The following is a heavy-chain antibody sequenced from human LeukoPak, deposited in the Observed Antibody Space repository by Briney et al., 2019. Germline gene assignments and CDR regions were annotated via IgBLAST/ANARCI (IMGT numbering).Heavy chain of an antibody. Sequence: SEALSLTCTVSGASVSSGSYYWSWIRQPPGKGLEWIGYIYYSGSTNYNPSLKSRVTISVDTSKNQFSLKLSSVTAADTAVYYCARGSRGYSYGWGQGTLVTVSS. CDR2: IYYSGST. D-gene: IGHD5-18*01. CDR3: ARGSRGYSYG. CDR1: GASVSSGSYY. J-gene: IGHJ4*02. V-gene: IGHV4-61*01.